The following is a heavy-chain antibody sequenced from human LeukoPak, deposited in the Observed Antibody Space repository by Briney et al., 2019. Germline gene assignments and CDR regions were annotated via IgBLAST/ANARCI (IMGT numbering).Heavy chain of an antibody. CDR3: AKEIVPPSGYYFDY. V-gene: IGHV3-53*01. D-gene: IGHD6-6*01. CDR1: GFTVSSNY. CDR2: IYSGGST. Sequence: GGSLRLSCAASGFTVSSNYMSWVRQAPGKGLEWVSVIYSGGSTYYADSVKGRFTIFRDNSKNTLYLQMNSLRVEDTAVYYCAKEIVPPSGYYFDYWGQGTLVTVSS. J-gene: IGHJ4*02.